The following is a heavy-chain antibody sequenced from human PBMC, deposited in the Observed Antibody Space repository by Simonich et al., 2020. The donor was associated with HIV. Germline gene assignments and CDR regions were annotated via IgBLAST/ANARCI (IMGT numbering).Heavy chain of an antibody. CDR3: ARRQGNWKVNWYDP. V-gene: IGHV4-38-2*01. D-gene: IGHD1-1*01. J-gene: IGHJ5*02. CDR1: GYSISSGYY. Sequence: QVQLQESGPGLVKPSETLSLTCAVSGYSISSGYYWGWIRQPPGKGLEWIGSIYYSGSTYYTPSLKSRVTISVDTSKNQFSLKLSSVTAADTAVYYCARRQGNWKVNWYDPWGQGTLVTVSS. CDR2: IYYSGST.